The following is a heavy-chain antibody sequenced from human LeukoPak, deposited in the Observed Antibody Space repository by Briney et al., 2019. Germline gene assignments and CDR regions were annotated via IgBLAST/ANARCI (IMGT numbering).Heavy chain of an antibody. Sequence: PSGTLSLTCAVSGGSITSNNWWSWVRQPPGKGLEWIGEIYHSGSTNYNPSLESRVTISMDKSKNQFSLNLTSVTAADTAVFYCARNAPYYYERLYYFDYWGQGTLVTVSS. CDR1: GGSITSNNW. CDR2: IYHSGST. D-gene: IGHD3-22*01. J-gene: IGHJ4*02. V-gene: IGHV4-4*02. CDR3: ARNAPYYYERLYYFDY.